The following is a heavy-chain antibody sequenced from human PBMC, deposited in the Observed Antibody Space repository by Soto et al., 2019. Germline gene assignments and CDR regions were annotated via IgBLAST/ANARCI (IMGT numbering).Heavy chain of an antibody. CDR2: IIPIIGTA. D-gene: IGHD5-12*01. CDR1: GGTFNNYA. V-gene: IGHV1-69*01. J-gene: IGHJ4*02. Sequence: QVQLAQSGAEVKKPGSSVKVSCKASGGTFNNYAISWVRQAPGQGLEWMGGIIPIIGTADYAHKFQGRLAISADESTGTTFIELSSLRSQDTAIYYCARGGVDVVATSAFDYWGQGTLVTVSS. CDR3: ARGGVDVVATSAFDY.